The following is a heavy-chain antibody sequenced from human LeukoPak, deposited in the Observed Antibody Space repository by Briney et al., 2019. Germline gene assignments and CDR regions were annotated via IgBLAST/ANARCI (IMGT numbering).Heavy chain of an antibody. D-gene: IGHD6-19*01. J-gene: IGHJ5*01. CDR1: GFAFSVYA. Sequence: GGSLRRSCAAPGFAFSVYAMSWLRQPPGKRLEWVSTINANSGTTSYAASVRGRSTISRDNSKNTHYLQMITLRADDTATYYCANPISGGLAVTADWFHPWGRGTLVVVSS. CDR2: INANSGTT. V-gene: IGHV3-23*01. CDR3: ANPISGGLAVTADWFHP.